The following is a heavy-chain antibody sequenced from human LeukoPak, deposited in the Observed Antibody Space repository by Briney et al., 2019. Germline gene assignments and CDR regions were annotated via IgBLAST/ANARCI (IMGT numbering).Heavy chain of an antibody. CDR1: GYTFTDYT. Sequence: ASVKVSCKASGYTFTDYTMNWLSEAPAQRLDWMGWINVGSGNTKYSPEFQGRVTITRDTSASTAYMELSSLRSEDTAVYYCANPRYDSSGYYYVDWGQGTLVTVSS. D-gene: IGHD3-22*01. CDR3: ANPRYDSSGYYYVD. CDR2: INVGSGNT. V-gene: IGHV1-3*01. J-gene: IGHJ4*02.